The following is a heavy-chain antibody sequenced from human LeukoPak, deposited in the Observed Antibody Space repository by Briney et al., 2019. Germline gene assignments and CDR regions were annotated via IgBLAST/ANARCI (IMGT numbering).Heavy chain of an antibody. CDR3: ARAGTAIPHFDY. D-gene: IGHD5-18*01. Sequence: ASETLSLTCAVSGGSISSGGYSWSWIRQPPGKGLEWIGYIYHSGSTYYNPSLKSRVTISVDRSKNQFSLKLSSVTAADTAVYYCARAGTAIPHFDYWGQGTLVTVSS. V-gene: IGHV4-30-2*01. CDR1: GGSISSGGYS. CDR2: IYHSGST. J-gene: IGHJ4*02.